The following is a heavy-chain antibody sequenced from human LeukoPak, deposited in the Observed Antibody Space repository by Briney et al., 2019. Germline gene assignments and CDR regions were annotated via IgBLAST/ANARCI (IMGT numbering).Heavy chain of an antibody. Sequence: GFLRLSCAASGFNFMIYWMQWVRQAPGKGLEWISRGSNDGHTTTYADSVKGRFTISRDNDANTLYLEMNRLRAEDTAVYYCARDADGPGSLIDHWGQGTLVTVSS. CDR3: ARDADGPGSLIDH. D-gene: IGHD2-8*01. CDR2: GSNDGHTT. V-gene: IGHV3-74*03. J-gene: IGHJ4*02. CDR1: GFNFMIYW.